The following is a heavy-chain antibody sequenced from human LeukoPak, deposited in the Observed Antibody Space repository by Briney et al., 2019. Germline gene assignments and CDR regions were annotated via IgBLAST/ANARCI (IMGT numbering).Heavy chain of an antibody. V-gene: IGHV3-21*01. CDR2: ISSSSSYI. CDR1: GFTFSSNA. CDR3: ARSVGSSRPKIDY. Sequence: GGSLRLSCAASGFTFSSNAMSWVRQAPGKGLEWVSSISSSSSYIYYADSVKGRFTISRDNAKNSLYLQMNSLRAEDTAVYYCARSVGSSRPKIDYWGQGTLVTVSS. D-gene: IGHD6-13*01. J-gene: IGHJ4*02.